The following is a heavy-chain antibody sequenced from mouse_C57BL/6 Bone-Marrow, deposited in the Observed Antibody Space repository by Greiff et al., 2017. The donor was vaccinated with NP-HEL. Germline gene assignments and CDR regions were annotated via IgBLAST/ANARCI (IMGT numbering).Heavy chain of an antibody. CDR1: GYTFTDYE. CDR2: IDPETGGT. V-gene: IGHV1-15*01. J-gene: IGHJ1*03. Sequence: VQLQQSGAELVRPGASVTLSCKASGYTFTDYEMHWVKQTPVHGLEWIGAIDPETGGTAYNQKFKGKAILTADKSSSTAYMELRSLTSEDSAVYYCTSYYGSSYLYWYFDVWGTGTTVTVSS. D-gene: IGHD1-1*01. CDR3: TSYYGSSYLYWYFDV.